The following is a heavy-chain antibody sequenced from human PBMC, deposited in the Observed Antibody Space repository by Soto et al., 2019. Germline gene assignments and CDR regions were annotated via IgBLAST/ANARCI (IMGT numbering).Heavy chain of an antibody. J-gene: IGHJ4*02. D-gene: IGHD3-3*01. CDR2: INHSGGRT. V-gene: IGHV1-46*01. CDR3: ARGYDFWCGHFDY. Sequence: ASVKVSCKASGYTFTSYYMHWVRQAPGQGLEWMGIINHSGGRTSYAQKFQGRVTMTRDTSTSSVYMELSRLRSEDPAVYYCARGYDFWCGHFDYWGQGTLVTVSS. CDR1: GYTFTSYY.